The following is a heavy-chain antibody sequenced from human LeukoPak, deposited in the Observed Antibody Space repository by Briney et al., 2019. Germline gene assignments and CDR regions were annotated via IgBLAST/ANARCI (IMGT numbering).Heavy chain of an antibody. CDR2: IYYSGST. CDR1: GGSISSSSYY. Sequence: SETLSLTCTVSGGSISSSSYYWGWIRQPPGKGLEWIGSIYYSGSTYYNPSLKSRVTISVDTSKNQFSLKLSSVTAADTAVYYCARQLRDCSSTSCYQGWFDPWGQGTLVTVSS. J-gene: IGHJ5*02. V-gene: IGHV4-39*01. CDR3: ARQLRDCSSTSCYQGWFDP. D-gene: IGHD2-2*01.